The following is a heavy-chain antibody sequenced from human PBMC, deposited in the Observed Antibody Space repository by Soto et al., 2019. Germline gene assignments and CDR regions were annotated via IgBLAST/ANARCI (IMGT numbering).Heavy chain of an antibody. D-gene: IGHD5-12*01. CDR3: ARDRLVATIGWDYYYYGMDV. V-gene: IGHV4-59*01. CDR2: IYYSGST. J-gene: IGHJ6*02. CDR1: GGSIRSYY. Sequence: SETLSLTCTVSGGSIRSYYWSWIRQPPGKGLEWIGYIYYSGSTNYNPSLKSRVTISVDTSKNQFSLKLSSVTAADTVVYYCARDRLVATIGWDYYYYGMDVWGQGTTVTVS.